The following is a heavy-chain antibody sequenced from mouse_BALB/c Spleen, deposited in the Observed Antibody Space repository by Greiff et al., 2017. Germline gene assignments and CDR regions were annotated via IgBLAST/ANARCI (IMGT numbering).Heavy chain of an antibody. J-gene: IGHJ4*01. CDR1: GFTFTDYY. Sequence: EVKLMESGGGLVQPGGSLRLSCATSGFTFTDYYMSWVRQPPGKALEWLGFIRNKANGYTTEYSASVKGRFTISRDNSQSILYLQMNTLRAEDSATYYCARGPYYYGSSSMDYWGQGTSVTVSS. D-gene: IGHD1-1*01. V-gene: IGHV7-3*02. CDR3: ARGPYYYGSSSMDY. CDR2: IRNKANGYTT.